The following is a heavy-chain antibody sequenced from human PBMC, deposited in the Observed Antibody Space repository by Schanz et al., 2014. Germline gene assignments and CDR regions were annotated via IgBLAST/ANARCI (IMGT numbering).Heavy chain of an antibody. J-gene: IGHJ4*02. D-gene: IGHD2-8*02. CDR2: ISYDGNNE. Sequence: VQLVESGGALVQPGGSLRLSCAASGFTFSSYGMHWVRQAPGKGLEWVAVISYDGNNEDYADSVKGRFSISRDNSQNTLYLQMDSLRPEDTAVYFYAKDTGYCHGGACYCFEYWGLGVLVTVSS. CDR1: GFTFSSYG. V-gene: IGHV3-30*18. CDR3: AKDTGYCHGGACYCFEY.